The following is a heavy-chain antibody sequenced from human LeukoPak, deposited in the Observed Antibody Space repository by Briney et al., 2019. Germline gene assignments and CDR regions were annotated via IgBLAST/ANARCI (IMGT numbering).Heavy chain of an antibody. J-gene: IGHJ4*02. Sequence: KTSETLSLTCAVYGGSFSGYYWSWIRQPPGKGLEWIGEINHSGSTNYNPSLKSRVTLSVDTSKNQFSLKLSSVTAADTAVYYYARGGGSSWYRGGGYYFDYWGQGTLVTVSS. CDR3: ARGGGSSWYRGGGYYFDY. CDR2: INHSGST. V-gene: IGHV4-34*01. CDR1: GGSFSGYY. D-gene: IGHD6-13*01.